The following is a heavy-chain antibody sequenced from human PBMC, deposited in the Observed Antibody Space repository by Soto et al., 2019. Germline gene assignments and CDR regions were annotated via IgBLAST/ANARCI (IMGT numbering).Heavy chain of an antibody. CDR2: IYYSGST. Sequence: SETLSLTCTVSGGSISSYYWSWIRQPPGKGLEWIGYIYYSGSTNYNPSLKSRVTISVDTSKNQFSLKLSSVTAADTAVHYCARVVAGYDILTGYHYHFDYWGQGTLVTVSS. CDR3: ARVVAGYDILTGYHYHFDY. J-gene: IGHJ4*02. CDR1: GGSISSYY. V-gene: IGHV4-59*01. D-gene: IGHD3-9*01.